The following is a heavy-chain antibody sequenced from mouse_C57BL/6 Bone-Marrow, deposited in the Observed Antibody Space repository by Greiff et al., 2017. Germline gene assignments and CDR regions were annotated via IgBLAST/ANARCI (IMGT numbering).Heavy chain of an antibody. CDR2: IRNKANNHAT. D-gene: IGHD1-1*01. CDR3: TRHLIYYYGSSYSYWYFDV. J-gene: IGHJ1*03. V-gene: IGHV6-6*01. CDR1: GFTFSDAW. Sequence: VKLQESGGGLVQPGGSMKLSCAASGFTFSDAWMDWVRQSPEKGLEWVAEIRNKANNHATYYAESVKGRFTISRDDSHSSVYLQSDSLRAEDTGIYYCTRHLIYYYGSSYSYWYFDVWGTGTTVTVSA.